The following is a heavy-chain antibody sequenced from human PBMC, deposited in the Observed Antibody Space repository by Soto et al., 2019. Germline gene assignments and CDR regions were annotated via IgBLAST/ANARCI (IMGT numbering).Heavy chain of an antibody. J-gene: IGHJ4*02. CDR1: GFTFSTYP. CDR2: ISGSGTST. V-gene: IGHV3-23*01. D-gene: IGHD2-15*01. CDR3: AKDGSNNCSSSSCVWDFDY. Sequence: GGSLRLSCAASGFTFSTYPMSWVRQAPGKGLEWVSTISGSGTSTYYADSVKGRFTISRDNSKNTLYLQVNSLRAEDTAVYYCAKDGSNNCSSSSCVWDFDYWGRGTLVTVSS.